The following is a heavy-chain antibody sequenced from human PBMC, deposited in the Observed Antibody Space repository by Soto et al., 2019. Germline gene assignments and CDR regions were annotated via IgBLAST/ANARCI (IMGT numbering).Heavy chain of an antibody. CDR1: GDSITSSRYY. CDR3: ARESHFGPSSGWLDP. V-gene: IGHV4-31*11. CDR2: ISYSGTI. Sequence: QVHLQESGPGLVEPSETLFRTCVVSGDSITSSRYYWSGVRQLPGKGLEYIGCISYSGTIYYNPSLGSRLSLSVDTSGNHVSLRLASVTAADTAVYFCARESHFGPSSGWLDPWGQGTLVTVSS. J-gene: IGHJ5*02. D-gene: IGHD3-10*01.